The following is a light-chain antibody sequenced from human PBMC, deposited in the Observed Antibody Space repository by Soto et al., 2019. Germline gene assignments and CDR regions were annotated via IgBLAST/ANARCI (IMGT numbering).Light chain of an antibody. Sequence: AIQLTQSPSSLSASAGDRVTITCLASQGISSALAWYQQKPGKAPKLLIYDASRLESGVPSRFSGSGSGTAFTLLISSLQPEDFATYYCQQFKNYPQMYTFGQGTKLEIK. V-gene: IGKV1D-13*01. J-gene: IGKJ2*01. CDR1: QGISSA. CDR3: QQFKNYPQMYT. CDR2: DAS.